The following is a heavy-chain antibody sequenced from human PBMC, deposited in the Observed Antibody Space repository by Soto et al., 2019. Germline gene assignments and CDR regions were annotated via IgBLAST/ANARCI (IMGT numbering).Heavy chain of an antibody. CDR3: ARLQLWPTFASFDY. Sequence: QLQLQESGPGLVKPSETLSLTCTVSGGSISSSSYYWGWIRQPPGKGLEWIGSIYYSGSTYYNPSLKSRVTISVDTSKNQFSLKLSSVTAADTAVYYCARLQLWPTFASFDYWGQGTLVTVSS. CDR1: GGSISSSSYY. V-gene: IGHV4-39*01. CDR2: IYYSGST. D-gene: IGHD5-18*01. J-gene: IGHJ4*02.